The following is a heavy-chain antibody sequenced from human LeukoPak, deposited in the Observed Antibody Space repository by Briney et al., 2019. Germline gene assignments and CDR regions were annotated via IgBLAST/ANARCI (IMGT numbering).Heavy chain of an antibody. V-gene: IGHV1-8*01. J-gene: IGHJ4*02. Sequence: ASVKVSCKASGYTFTSYDINWVRQATGQGLEWMGWMNPNSGNTGYAQKFQGRVTTTRNTSISTAYMELSSLRSEDTAVYYCARGPQYYYDSSGYFEDYWGQGTLVTVSS. CDR1: GYTFTSYD. CDR2: MNPNSGNT. D-gene: IGHD3-22*01. CDR3: ARGPQYYYDSSGYFEDY.